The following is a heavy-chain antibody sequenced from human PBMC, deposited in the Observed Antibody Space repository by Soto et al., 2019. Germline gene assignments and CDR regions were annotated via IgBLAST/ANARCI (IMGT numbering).Heavy chain of an antibody. Sequence: QVQLQQWGAGLLKPSETLSLTCAVYGGSFSGYYWSWIRQPPGKGLEWIGEINHSGSTNYNPSLKSRVSISVDTSKNQFSLKLSSVTAADTAVYYCATGPRSYCSGGSCYSGWFDPWGQGTLVTVSS. CDR3: ATGPRSYCSGGSCYSGWFDP. D-gene: IGHD2-15*01. CDR1: GGSFSGYY. CDR2: INHSGST. V-gene: IGHV4-34*01. J-gene: IGHJ5*02.